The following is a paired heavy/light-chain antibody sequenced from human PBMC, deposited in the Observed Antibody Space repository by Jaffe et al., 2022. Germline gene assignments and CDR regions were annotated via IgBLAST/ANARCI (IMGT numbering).Light chain of an antibody. J-gene: IGKJ3*01. CDR2: MAS. CDR3: MQTLHTPFT. Sequence: DVVMTQSPLSLPVTPGEPASISCRSSQNLLYSDGYNYLDWYLQKPGRSPQLLIYMASHRASGVPDRFSGSGSGTEFTLKISRVEAEDVGIYYCMQTLHTPFTFGPGTKVEIK. V-gene: IGKV2-28*01. CDR1: QNLLYSDGYNY.
Heavy chain of an antibody. CDR2: IYVSGKT. CDR3: ARNGGANLHY. D-gene: IGHD7-27*01. Sequence: QVQLQESGPGLVKPSQTLSLTCTVSGDSISSDGYYWSWVRQPAGKGLEWIGRIYVSGKTNYNPSLESRVTMSVDTSKNQFSLELNSVTAADTAVYYCARNGGANLHYWGQGAQVTVSS. V-gene: IGHV4-61*02. CDR1: GDSISSDGYY. J-gene: IGHJ4*02.